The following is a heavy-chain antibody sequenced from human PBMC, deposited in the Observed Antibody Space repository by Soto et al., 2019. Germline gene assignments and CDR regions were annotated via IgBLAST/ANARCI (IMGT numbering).Heavy chain of an antibody. CDR1: GGAISTYY. V-gene: IGHV4-59*01. Sequence: SETLSLTYTVFGGAISTYYWSWIRQPPGKGLEWIGYIYYSGITNYNPSLKSRVTISVDTSKNQFSLKLSSVTAADTAVYYCAREAISLTYYYGMDVWGQGTTVTVS. D-gene: IGHD3-3*01. CDR2: IYYSGIT. J-gene: IGHJ6*02. CDR3: AREAISLTYYYGMDV.